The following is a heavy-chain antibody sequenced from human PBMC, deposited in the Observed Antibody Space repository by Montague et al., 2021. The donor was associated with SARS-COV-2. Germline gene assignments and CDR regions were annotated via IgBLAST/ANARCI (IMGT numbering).Heavy chain of an antibody. J-gene: IGHJ6*02. CDR3: ARTSKLRESSSGNYYYHAMDV. CDR2: LYNGGTT. D-gene: IGHD3-16*01. V-gene: IGHV4-39*02. Sequence: SETLSLTCTVSGGSISSSTYYWGWIRQPPGKGLVWIGNLYNGGTTYYSPSLKSRVTISVDTSKNHFSLNMASVTAADTAVYYCARTSKLRESSSGNYYYHAMDVWGQGTTVTVSS. CDR1: GGSISSSTYY.